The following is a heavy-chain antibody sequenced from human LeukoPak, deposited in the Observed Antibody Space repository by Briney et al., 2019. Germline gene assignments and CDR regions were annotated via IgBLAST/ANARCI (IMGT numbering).Heavy chain of an antibody. J-gene: IGHJ4*02. CDR1: GYTLTELS. D-gene: IGHD2-21*01. CDR3: ATLRRNNPYCGGDCLGPYYFDY. V-gene: IGHV1-24*01. Sequence: EASVKVSCKVSGYTLTELSMHWVRQAPGKGLEWMGGFDPEDGETIYAQKFQGRVTMTEDTSTDTAYMELSSLRSEDTAVYYCATLRRNNPYCGGDCLGPYYFDYWGQGTLVTVSS. CDR2: FDPEDGET.